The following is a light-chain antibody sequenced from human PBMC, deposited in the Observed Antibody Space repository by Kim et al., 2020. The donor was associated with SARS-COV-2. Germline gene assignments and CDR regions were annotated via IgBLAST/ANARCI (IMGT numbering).Light chain of an antibody. CDR2: DAS. V-gene: IGKV1-5*01. CDR3: QQYNSHST. Sequence: DIQMTQSTSTLSASVGDRVAITCRASRSLSNRLAWYQVKPGKAPKLLIYDASTLDTGVPSRFSGGVSGTDFTLNISSLQPDDFATYYCQQYNSHSTFGQGTKVDIK. J-gene: IGKJ1*01. CDR1: RSLSNR.